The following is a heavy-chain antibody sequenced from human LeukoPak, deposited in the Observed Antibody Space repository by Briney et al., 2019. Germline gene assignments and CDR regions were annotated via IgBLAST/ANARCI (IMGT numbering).Heavy chain of an antibody. CDR3: ARETDLSSGWSSQGFDY. CDR2: ICSAGST. CDR1: GFTVSSTC. Sequence: GGSLRLSCAASGFTVSSTCMSWVRQAPGKGLEWVSVICSAGSTYYAGSVKGRFTISRDNSNNTLFLQMDTLRAEDTAVYYCARETDLSSGWSSQGFDYWGQGTLVAVSS. J-gene: IGHJ4*02. V-gene: IGHV3-66*01. D-gene: IGHD6-13*01.